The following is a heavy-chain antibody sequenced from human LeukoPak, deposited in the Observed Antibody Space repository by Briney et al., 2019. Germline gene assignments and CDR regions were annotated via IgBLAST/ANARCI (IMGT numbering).Heavy chain of an antibody. CDR1: GFILRNYG. V-gene: IGHV3-7*01. J-gene: IGHJ6*03. CDR3: ARDYYYYMDV. CDR2: IKQDGSEK. Sequence: GGSLRLSCVASGFILRNYGMSWVRQAPGKGLEWVANIKQDGSEKFYVDSVKGRFTISRDNGKNSLYLQMNSLRAEDTAVYYCARDYYYYMDVWGKGTTVTVSS.